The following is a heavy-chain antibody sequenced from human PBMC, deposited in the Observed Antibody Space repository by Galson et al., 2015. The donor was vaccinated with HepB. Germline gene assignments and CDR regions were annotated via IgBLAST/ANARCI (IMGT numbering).Heavy chain of an antibody. Sequence: SLRLSCAASGFTFSFYDMSWDRQSPGKGLEWVSGISASGNTATYPDSVKGRFTVSRDNSKNTMYLQMNTLGTEDTAVYYWAKGGYSYGNFDYWGQGILVTVSS. CDR1: GFTFSFYD. CDR2: ISASGNTA. D-gene: IGHD5-12*01. V-gene: IGHV3-23*01. CDR3: AKGGYSYGNFDY. J-gene: IGHJ4*02.